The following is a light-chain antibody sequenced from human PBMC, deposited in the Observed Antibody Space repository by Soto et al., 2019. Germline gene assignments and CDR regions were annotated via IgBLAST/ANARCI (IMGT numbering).Light chain of an antibody. CDR3: QQYHIYSGT. V-gene: IGKV1-5*03. J-gene: IGKJ1*01. Sequence: PSTLSASVGDRVTLTFRASQTIDSWLAWYQQRPGKPPNLLIYKASTLASGVPSRFSGSGSGTEFTLTINSLQPDDFATYYCQQYHIYSGTFGQGTKVDIK. CDR1: QTIDSW. CDR2: KAS.